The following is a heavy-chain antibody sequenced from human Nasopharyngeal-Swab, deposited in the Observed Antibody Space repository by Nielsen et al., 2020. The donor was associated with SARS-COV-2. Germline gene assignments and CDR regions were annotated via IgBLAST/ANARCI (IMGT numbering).Heavy chain of an antibody. CDR3: ARGLGDSSGWYTSTRYNWFDP. D-gene: IGHD6-19*01. J-gene: IGHJ5*02. V-gene: IGHV4-59*12. Sequence: SETLSLTCAVYGGSFSAYFWSWIRQPPGKGLEWIGYVYYSGSPSYNPSLKSRVTISVDTSRNQFSLKLSSVTAADTAVYYCARGLGDSSGWYTSTRYNWFDPWGQGTLVTVSS. CDR2: VYYSGSP. CDR1: GGSFSAYF.